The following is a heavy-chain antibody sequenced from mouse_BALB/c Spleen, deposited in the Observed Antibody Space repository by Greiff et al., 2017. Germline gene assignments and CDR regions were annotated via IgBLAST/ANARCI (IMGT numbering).Heavy chain of an antibody. J-gene: IGHJ4*01. V-gene: IGHV14-1*02. CDR1: GFNIKDYY. CDR3: ARGGEGYAMDY. Sequence: EVKLQESGAELVRPGALVKLSCKASGFNIKDYYMHWVKQRPEQGLEWIGWIDPENGNTIYDPKFQGKASITADTSSNTAYLQLSSLTSEDTAVYYCARGGEGYAMDYWGQGTSVTVSS. CDR2: IDPENGNT.